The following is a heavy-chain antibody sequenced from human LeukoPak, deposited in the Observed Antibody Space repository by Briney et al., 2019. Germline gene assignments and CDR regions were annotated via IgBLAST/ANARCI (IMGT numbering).Heavy chain of an antibody. V-gene: IGHV3-30-3*01. J-gene: IGHJ4*02. D-gene: IGHD3-10*01. CDR2: MSYDGSNK. Sequence: PGRSLRLSCAASGFTFSSYAMHWVRQAPGKGLEWVAVMSYDGSNKYYADSVKGRFTISRDNSKNTLYLQMNSLRAEDTAVYYCARDLVYYGSGSSSNLFDYWGQGTLVTVSS. CDR3: ARDLVYYGSGSSSNLFDY. CDR1: GFTFSSYA.